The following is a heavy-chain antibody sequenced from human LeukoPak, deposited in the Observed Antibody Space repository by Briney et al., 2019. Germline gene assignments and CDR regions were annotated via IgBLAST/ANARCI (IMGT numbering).Heavy chain of an antibody. V-gene: IGHV3-23*01. CDR3: ARGQPRGPPYYGMDV. CDR1: GFTFSSSA. J-gene: IGHJ6*02. CDR2: ISNNGGYT. Sequence: PGGSLRLSCAASGFTFSSSAMSWVRQAPGKGLEWVSAISNNGGYTYYADSVQGRFTISRDNSKSTLCLQMNSLRAEDTAVYYCARGQPRGPPYYGMDVWGQGTTVTVSS.